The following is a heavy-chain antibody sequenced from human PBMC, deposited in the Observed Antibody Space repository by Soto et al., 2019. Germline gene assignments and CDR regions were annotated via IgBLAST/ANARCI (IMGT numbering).Heavy chain of an antibody. V-gene: IGHV5-51*01. CDR3: ASLYSGSYGEEYYFDY. J-gene: IGHJ4*02. D-gene: IGHD1-26*01. CDR1: GYSFTSYW. Sequence: EVQLVQSGAEVKKPGESLKICCKGSGYSFTSYWIGWVRQMPGKGLEWMGIIYPGDSDTRYSPSFQGQVTISADKSISTAYLQWSSLKASDTAMYYCASLYSGSYGEEYYFDYWGQGTLVTVSS. CDR2: IYPGDSDT.